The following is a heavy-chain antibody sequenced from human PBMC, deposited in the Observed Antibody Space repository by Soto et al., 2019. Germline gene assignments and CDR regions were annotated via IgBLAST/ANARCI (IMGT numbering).Heavy chain of an antibody. CDR2: ISSSGSTI. CDR3: AGDHKGGYYYYGMDV. CDR1: GFTFSSYE. Sequence: GGSLRLSCAASGFTFSSYEMNWVRQAPGKGLEWVSYISSSGSTIYYADSVKGRFTISRDNAKNSLYLQMNSLRAEDTAVYYCAGDHKGGYYYYGMDVWSQGTSVTVSS. J-gene: IGHJ6*02. V-gene: IGHV3-48*03.